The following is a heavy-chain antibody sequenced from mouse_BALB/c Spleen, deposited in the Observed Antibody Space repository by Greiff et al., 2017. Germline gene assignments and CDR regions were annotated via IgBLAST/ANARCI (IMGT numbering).Heavy chain of an antibody. CDR1: GFTFTDYY. Sequence: EVQRVESGGGLVQPGGSLRLSCATSGFTFTDYYMSWVRQPPGKELEWLGFIRNKANGYTTEYSASLKVLFTIYRNNSQSILYLQMNTLRAEESATYYFAKNSPLPSWFTYWAQVTLVTVSA. V-gene: IGHV7-3*02. CDR2: IRNKANGYTT. J-gene: IGHJ3*01. CDR3: AKNSPLPSWFTY.